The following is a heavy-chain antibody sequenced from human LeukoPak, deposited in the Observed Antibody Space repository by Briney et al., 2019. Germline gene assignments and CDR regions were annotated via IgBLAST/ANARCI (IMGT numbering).Heavy chain of an antibody. CDR1: GFTVSSNY. V-gene: IGHV3-66*01. CDR3: ARAYYYDSSGYYNAFDI. Sequence: GGSLRLSCAASGFTVSSNYMSWVRQAPGKGLEWVSVIYSGGSTYYADSVKGRFTVSRDNSKNTLYLQMSSLRAEDTAVYYCARAYYYDSSGYYNAFDIWGQGTMVTVSS. J-gene: IGHJ3*02. D-gene: IGHD3-22*01. CDR2: IYSGGST.